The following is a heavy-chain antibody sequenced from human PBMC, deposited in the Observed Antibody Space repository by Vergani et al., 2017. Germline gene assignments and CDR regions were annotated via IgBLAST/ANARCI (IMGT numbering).Heavy chain of an antibody. V-gene: IGHV1-46*03. CDR3: ARGDYGILTGYRY. CDR1: EYTFSNYY. Sequence: QVQVVQSGAEVKKSGASVKVSCKTSEYTFSNYYMHWVRQAPGQGLEWMGIINPSGCHTHYAQKFQGRVTMTRDTSTGTVYMELSSLRSEDTAIYYCARGDYGILTGYRYWGQGTLVTVSA. D-gene: IGHD3-9*01. J-gene: IGHJ4*02. CDR2: INPSGCHT.